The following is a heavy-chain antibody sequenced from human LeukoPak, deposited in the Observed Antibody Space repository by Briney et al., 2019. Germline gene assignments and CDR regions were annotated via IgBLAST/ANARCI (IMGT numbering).Heavy chain of an antibody. CDR3: ARHPSGSSFNY. D-gene: IGHD1-26*01. J-gene: IGHJ4*02. V-gene: IGHV4-39*01. Sequence: SETLSLTCSVSGGSISISNYYWGWIRQPPGKGLEWIGTIHHTGSTYYNPSLRSRVTVSVDTSNNQFSLKVTSVTAADTAIYYCARHPSGSSFNYWGQGTLVAVSS. CDR1: GGSISISNYY. CDR2: IHHTGST.